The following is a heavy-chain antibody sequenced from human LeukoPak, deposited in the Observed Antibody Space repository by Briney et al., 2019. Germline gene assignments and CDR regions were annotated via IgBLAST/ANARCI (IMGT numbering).Heavy chain of an antibody. CDR1: GYTFTGYY. J-gene: IGHJ4*02. D-gene: IGHD6-19*01. CDR3: ARDPEYSSGWYLASFDY. V-gene: IGHV1-2*02. CDR2: INPNSGGT. Sequence: GASVKVSCKASGYTFTGYYMHWVRQAPGQGLEWMGWINPNSGGTNYAQKFQGRVTMTRDTSISTAYMELSRLRSDDTAVYYCARDPEYSSGWYLASFDYWGQGTLVTVSS.